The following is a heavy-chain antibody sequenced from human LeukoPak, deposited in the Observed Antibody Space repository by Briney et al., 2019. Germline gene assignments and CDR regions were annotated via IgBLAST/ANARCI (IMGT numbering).Heavy chain of an antibody. J-gene: IGHJ4*02. CDR2: IYHGGST. D-gene: IGHD3-16*01. CDR3: ARLTDIFDY. Sequence: SETLSLTCAVSGFSISSGYYWGWLRHPPGKGLGWVGIIYHGGSTYYTHSVKGRFTISVDTSKNKLSLKLNTLTAAATAFYYGARLTDIFDYWGQGTLVTVSS. CDR1: GFSISSGYY. V-gene: IGHV4-38-2*01.